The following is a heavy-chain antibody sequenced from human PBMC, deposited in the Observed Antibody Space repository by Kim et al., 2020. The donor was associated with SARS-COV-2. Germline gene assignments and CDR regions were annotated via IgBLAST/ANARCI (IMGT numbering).Heavy chain of an antibody. CDR1: GGSISSGGYY. Sequence: SETLSLTCTVSGGSISSGGYYWSWIRQHPGKGLEWIGYIYYSGSTYYNPSLKSRVTISVDTSKNQFSLKLSSVTAADTAVYYCARGSHDDSGVYFDYWGQGTLVTVSS. CDR3: ARGSHDDSGVYFDY. J-gene: IGHJ4*02. CDR2: IYYSGST. V-gene: IGHV4-31*03. D-gene: IGHD3-3*01.